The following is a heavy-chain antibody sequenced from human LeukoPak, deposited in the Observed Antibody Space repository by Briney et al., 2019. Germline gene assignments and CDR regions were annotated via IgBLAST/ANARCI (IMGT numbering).Heavy chain of an antibody. V-gene: IGHV3-72*01. CDR2: IRNKANSYIT. Sequence: GGSLRLSCAASGFTFTEHYMDWVRQAPGKGLEWVGHIRNKANSYITEYAASVKGRFTISRDDSKNSLYLQMNSLETEDTAVYFCARGYCASGVCSPYYYYMDVWGKGTTVTVSS. J-gene: IGHJ6*03. CDR3: ARGYCASGVCSPYYYYMDV. CDR1: GFTFTEHY. D-gene: IGHD2-8*01.